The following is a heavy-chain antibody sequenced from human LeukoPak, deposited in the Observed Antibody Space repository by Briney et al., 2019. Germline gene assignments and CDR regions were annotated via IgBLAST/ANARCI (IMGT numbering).Heavy chain of an antibody. CDR1: GGSISSYY. D-gene: IGHD3-22*01. Sequence: SETLSLNCTVSGGSISSYYWSWIRQPAGKGLEWIGRIYTSGSTNYNPSLKSRVTMSVDTSKNQFSLKLSSVTAADTAVYYCARYYNDSSGYYLDFWGQGALVTVSS. CDR3: ARYYNDSSGYYLDF. J-gene: IGHJ4*02. V-gene: IGHV4-4*07. CDR2: IYTSGST.